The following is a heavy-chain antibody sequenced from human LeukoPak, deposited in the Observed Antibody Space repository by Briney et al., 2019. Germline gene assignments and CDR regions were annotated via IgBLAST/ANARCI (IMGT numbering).Heavy chain of an antibody. Sequence: PGGSLRLSCAASGFTFSSYEMNWVRQAPGKGLEWVSYISSSGSTIYYADSVKGRFTISRDNAKNSLYLQMNSLRAEDTAVYYCARDKRFGEFLTNFDYWGQGTLVTVSS. CDR3: ARDKRFGEFLTNFDY. CDR1: GFTFSSYE. CDR2: ISSSGSTI. V-gene: IGHV3-48*03. J-gene: IGHJ4*02. D-gene: IGHD3-10*01.